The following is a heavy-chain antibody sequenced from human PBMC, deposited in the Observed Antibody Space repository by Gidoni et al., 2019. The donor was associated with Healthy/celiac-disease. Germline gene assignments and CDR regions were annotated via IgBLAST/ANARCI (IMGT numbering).Heavy chain of an antibody. CDR1: GGSISSYY. CDR3: ARGWDYGDPVGY. V-gene: IGHV4-59*01. Sequence: QVQLQESGPGLVKPSATLSLTCPVAGGSISSYYWSWIRQPTGKGLEWGGYIYYSGSTNYNPSLKSRVTISVDTSKNQFSLKLISVTAADTAVYYCARGWDYGDPVGYWGQGTLVTVSS. CDR2: IYYSGST. J-gene: IGHJ4*02. D-gene: IGHD4-17*01.